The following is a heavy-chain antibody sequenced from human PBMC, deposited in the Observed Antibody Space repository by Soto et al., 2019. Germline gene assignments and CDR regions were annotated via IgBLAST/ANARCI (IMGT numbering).Heavy chain of an antibody. CDR2: IYYSGST. Sequence: SETLSLTCTVSGGSISSSSYYWGWIRQPPGKGLEWIGSIYYSGSTYYNPSLKSRVTISVDTSKNQFSLKLSSVTAADTAVYYCASLGAAGIIKNYYYYYGMDVWGQGTTVTV. J-gene: IGHJ6*02. D-gene: IGHD6-19*01. CDR1: GGSISSSSYY. V-gene: IGHV4-39*01. CDR3: ASLGAAGIIKNYYYYYGMDV.